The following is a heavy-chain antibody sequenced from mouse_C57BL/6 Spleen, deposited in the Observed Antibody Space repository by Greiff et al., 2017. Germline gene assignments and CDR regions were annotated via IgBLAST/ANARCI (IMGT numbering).Heavy chain of an antibody. V-gene: IGHV1-81*01. Sequence: QVQLQQSGAELARPGASVKLSCKASGYTFTSYGISWVKQRTGQGLEWIGEIYPRSGNTYYNEKFKGKATLTADKSSSTAYMELRSLTSEDSAVYFCAMGYGSSYPWFAYWGQGTLVTVSA. CDR2: IYPRSGNT. CDR1: GYTFTSYG. J-gene: IGHJ3*01. CDR3: AMGYGSSYPWFAY. D-gene: IGHD1-1*01.